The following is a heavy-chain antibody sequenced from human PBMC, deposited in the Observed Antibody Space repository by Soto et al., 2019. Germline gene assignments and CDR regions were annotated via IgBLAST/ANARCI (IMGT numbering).Heavy chain of an antibody. CDR2: IYPGDSDT. D-gene: IGHD6-19*01. CDR3: ARPFDTSGWYDH. J-gene: IGHJ5*02. Sequence: GESLKISCNGSGYSFTGYWISWVRQMPGKGLECMGIIYPGDSDTRYSPSFEGQVTISADKSINTAYLQWSSLKASDSAMYYCARPFDTSGWYDHWGQGTLVTVSS. CDR1: GYSFTGYW. V-gene: IGHV5-51*01.